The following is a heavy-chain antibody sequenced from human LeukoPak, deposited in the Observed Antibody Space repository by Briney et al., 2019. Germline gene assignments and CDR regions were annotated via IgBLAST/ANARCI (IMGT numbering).Heavy chain of an antibody. V-gene: IGHV4-4*09. Sequence: SETLSLTCTVSGGSISSYYWSWIRQPPGKGLEWIGYIYTSGSTNYDPSLKSRVTISVDTSKNQFSLKLSSVTAADTAVYYCARRASSNSSYWFDPWGPGILVTVSS. CDR2: IYTSGST. D-gene: IGHD6-6*01. CDR3: ARRASSNSSYWFDP. CDR1: GGSISSYY. J-gene: IGHJ5*02.